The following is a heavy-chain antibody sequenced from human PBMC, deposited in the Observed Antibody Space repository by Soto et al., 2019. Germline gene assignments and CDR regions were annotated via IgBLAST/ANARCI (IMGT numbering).Heavy chain of an antibody. CDR1: GYTFTNYP. J-gene: IGHJ5*02. V-gene: IGHV1-18*01. CDR3: ARDDASGNDTWGTLGNWFDP. CDR2: ITTYSGNT. D-gene: IGHD3-10*01. Sequence: GPEVKKPGASVKVSCSASGYTFTNYPISWGRQAPGQGLEWMGWITTYSGNTHYAQKVQGRIGMTTDRSTSTANMELRSLRSDDTAVYYCARDDASGNDTWGTLGNWFDPWGQGTLVTVSS.